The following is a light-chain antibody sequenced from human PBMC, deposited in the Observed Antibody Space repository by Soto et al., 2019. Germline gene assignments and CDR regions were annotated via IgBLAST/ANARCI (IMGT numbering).Light chain of an antibody. V-gene: IGKV3-20*01. CDR1: QSVSSSY. Sequence: EIVLTQSPGTLSLSPGERATLSCRASQSVSSSYLAWYQQKPDQAPRLLIYGASSRATGIPDRLSGSGSGTDFTLTISRLEPEECAVYYCQQYGSSPPVTFGQGTKVEIK. CDR2: GAS. J-gene: IGKJ1*01. CDR3: QQYGSSPPVT.